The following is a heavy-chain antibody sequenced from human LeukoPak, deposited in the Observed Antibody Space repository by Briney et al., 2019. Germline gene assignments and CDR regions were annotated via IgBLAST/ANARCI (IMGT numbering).Heavy chain of an antibody. D-gene: IGHD3-9*01. Sequence: ASETLSLTCTVSGGSISSGSYYWSWLRQPAGKGLEWIGRIYISGSTSYSPSLKSRVTISLDTSKNQFSLKLSSVTAADTAVYYCARDYDMLRGMDVWGKGTTVTISS. CDR2: IYISGST. V-gene: IGHV4-61*02. CDR3: ARDYDMLRGMDV. J-gene: IGHJ6*04. CDR1: GGSISSGSYY.